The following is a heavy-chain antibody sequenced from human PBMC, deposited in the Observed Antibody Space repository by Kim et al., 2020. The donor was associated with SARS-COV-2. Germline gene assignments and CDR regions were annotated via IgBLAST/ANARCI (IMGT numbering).Heavy chain of an antibody. CDR3: VRHSTPGSYYNWFDP. D-gene: IGHD1-26*01. Sequence: GESLKISCKGSEYNFNDYWIGWVRQMPGKGLEWVGIVYPGDSDTKYSPSFQGQVTISADKSINTAYLQWSSLKTSDTAMYYCVRHSTPGSYYNWFDPWGQGTLVTVSS. V-gene: IGHV5-51*01. CDR1: EYNFNDYW. J-gene: IGHJ5*02. CDR2: VYPGDSDT.